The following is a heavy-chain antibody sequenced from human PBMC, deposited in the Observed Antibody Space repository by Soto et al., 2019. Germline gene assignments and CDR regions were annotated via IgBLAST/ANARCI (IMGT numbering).Heavy chain of an antibody. J-gene: IGHJ4*02. V-gene: IGHV3-23*01. Sequence: EVQLLESGGGLVQPGGSLRLSCAASAFKFSDYAMSWVRQAPGKGLEGVSGISGNGVSTYYADAVQGRFTISRDNYKDKLYMQMNSLRAEDTAVYYCERDPGDDSSGSFFHYWGQGTLVTVSS. CDR3: ERDPGDDSSGSFFHY. CDR1: AFKFSDYA. D-gene: IGHD3-22*01. CDR2: ISGNGVST.